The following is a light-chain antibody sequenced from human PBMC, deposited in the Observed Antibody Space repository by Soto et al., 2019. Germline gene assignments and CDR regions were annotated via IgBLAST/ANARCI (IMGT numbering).Light chain of an antibody. CDR3: QQYGISPYT. CDR1: QSVSSSY. V-gene: IGKV3-20*01. CDR2: GAA. J-gene: IGKJ2*01. Sequence: EIVLTQSPGTLYLSPGEIATLSCRASQSVSSSYLAWYQQKPGQAPRLLIYGAASRASGIPDRFSGSGSGTDFTLTVSRLEPEDFAVYYCQQYGISPYTFGQGTKLEIK.